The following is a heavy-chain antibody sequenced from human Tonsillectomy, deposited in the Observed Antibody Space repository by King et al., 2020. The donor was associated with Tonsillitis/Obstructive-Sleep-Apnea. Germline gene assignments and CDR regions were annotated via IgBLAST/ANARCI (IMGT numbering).Heavy chain of an antibody. J-gene: IGHJ4*02. CDR3: AKAMVQGIIITILDY. CDR2: ISGGGGST. V-gene: IGHV3-23*04. Sequence: VQLVESGGGLVQPGGSLRLSCAASGITFSSYAMSWVRQAPGKGLEWVSTISGGGGSTYYADSVKGRFTISRDNSKNTLYLQMTSLRAKDTAVYYCAKAMVQGIIITILDYWGQGTLVTVSS. D-gene: IGHD3-10*01. CDR1: GITFSSYA.